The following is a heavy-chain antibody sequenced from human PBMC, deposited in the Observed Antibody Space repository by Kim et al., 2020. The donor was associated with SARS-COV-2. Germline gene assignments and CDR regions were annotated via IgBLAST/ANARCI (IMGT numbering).Heavy chain of an antibody. CDR2: IYYIGRT. Sequence: SETLSLTWTVSAFSISSSSYYWVWIRQPPGKGLEWVGTIYYIGRTYNPSLKSRVAISVDPSTNHFSLKLSSVTAADTAVYYCTRAGASSSIFGVITYW. J-gene: IGHJ2*01. CDR1: AFSISSSSYY. CDR3: TRAGASSSIFGVITYW. D-gene: IGHD3-3*02. V-gene: IGHV4-39*02.